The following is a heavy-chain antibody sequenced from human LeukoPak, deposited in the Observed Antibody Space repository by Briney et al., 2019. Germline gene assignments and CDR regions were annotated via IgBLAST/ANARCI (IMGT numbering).Heavy chain of an antibody. CDR1: GGTFSSYA. V-gene: IGHV1-69*05. D-gene: IGHD6-6*01. CDR3: ARDSRRIAALYYYYYYMDV. CDR2: SIPIFGTP. J-gene: IGHJ6*03. Sequence: GSSVKVSCKASGGTFSSYAISWVRQAPGQGLEWMGGSIPIFGTPNYAQKFQGRGTITTDESTNTAYMELRSLRSEDTAVYYCARDSRRIAALYYYYYYMDVWGKGTTVTVSS.